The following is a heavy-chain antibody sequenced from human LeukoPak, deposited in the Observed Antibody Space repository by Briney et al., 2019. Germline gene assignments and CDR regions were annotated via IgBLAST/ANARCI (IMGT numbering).Heavy chain of an antibody. D-gene: IGHD3-10*01. CDR3: ARDPRGTRGYYYYYMDV. CDR1: GFTFSSYA. V-gene: IGHV3-30*04. Sequence: GGSLRLSCAASGFTFSSYAMHWVRQAPGKGLEWVAVISYDGSNKYYADSVKGRFTISRDNSKNTLYLQMNSLRAEDTAVYYCARDPRGTRGYYYYYMDVWGKGTTVTVSS. J-gene: IGHJ6*03. CDR2: ISYDGSNK.